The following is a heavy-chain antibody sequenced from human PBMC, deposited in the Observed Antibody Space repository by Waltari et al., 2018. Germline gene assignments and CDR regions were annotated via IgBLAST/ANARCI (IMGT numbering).Heavy chain of an antibody. D-gene: IGHD6-19*01. V-gene: IGHV4-39*01. CDR2: IYYSGRT. J-gene: IGHJ4*02. CDR3: ARHVAVAGTGFDY. CDR1: GGSISSSSYY. Sequence: QLQLQESGPGLVKPSETLSLTCTVSGGSISSSSYYWGWIRQPPGKGLEWIGSIYYSGRTYYNPSLKRRVTISVDTSKNQLSLKLSFVTAADTAVYYCARHVAVAGTGFDYWGQGTLVTVSS.